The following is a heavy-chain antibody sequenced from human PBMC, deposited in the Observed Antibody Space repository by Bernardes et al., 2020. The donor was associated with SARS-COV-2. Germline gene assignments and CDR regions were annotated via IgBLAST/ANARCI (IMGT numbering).Heavy chain of an antibody. CDR3: ARDFWGLYWYFDL. CDR2: ISNSGRYI. J-gene: IGHJ2*01. Sequence: GVLRLSCAASGFTFSSYSMNWVRQAPGKGLEWVSSISNSGRYIYYADSVKGRFTISRDNAKNSVSLEMNSLRGEDTAVYYCARDFWGLYWYFDLWGRGTLVTVSS. V-gene: IGHV3-21*01. CDR1: GFTFSSYS. D-gene: IGHD7-27*01.